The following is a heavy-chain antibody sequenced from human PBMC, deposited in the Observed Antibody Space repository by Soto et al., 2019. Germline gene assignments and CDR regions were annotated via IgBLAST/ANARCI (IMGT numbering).Heavy chain of an antibody. V-gene: IGHV1-18*01. J-gene: IGHJ4*02. CDR2: ISAYNGNT. CDR1: GYTFTSYG. D-gene: IGHD3-22*01. Sequence: QVQLVQSGAEVKKPGASVKVSCKASGYTFTSYGISWVRQAPGQGLEWMGWISAYNGNTNYAQKLQGRVTMTTDTSTSTAYMELRSLRSDDTAVYYCARAYYYDSSGYYFEEGQMSPYYWGQGTLVTVSS. CDR3: ARAYYYDSSGYYFEEGQMSPYY.